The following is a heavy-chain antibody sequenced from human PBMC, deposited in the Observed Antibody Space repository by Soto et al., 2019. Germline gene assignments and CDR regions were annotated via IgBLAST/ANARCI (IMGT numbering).Heavy chain of an antibody. V-gene: IGHV4-59*01. D-gene: IGHD3-10*01. CDR3: ARAMVRGVITTDYYYYYGMDV. CDR1: GGSISSYY. CDR2: IYYSGST. J-gene: IGHJ6*02. Sequence: SETLSLTCTVSGGSISSYYWSWIRQPPGKGLEWIGYIYYSGSTNYNPSLKSRVTISVDTSKNQFSLKLSSVTAADTAVYHCARAMVRGVITTDYYYYYGMDVWGQGTTVTVSS.